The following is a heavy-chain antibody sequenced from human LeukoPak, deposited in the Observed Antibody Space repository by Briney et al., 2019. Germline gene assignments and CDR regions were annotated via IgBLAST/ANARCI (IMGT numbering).Heavy chain of an antibody. Sequence: PSETLSLTCAVYGGSFSGYYWSWIRQPPGKGLEWIGEINHSGSTNYNPSLKSRVTISVDTSKNQFSLKLSSVTAADTAVYYCARYKGGYYRSGKFGLFDYWGQGTLVTVSS. V-gene: IGHV4-34*01. CDR2: INHSGST. CDR3: ARYKGGYYRSGKFGLFDY. J-gene: IGHJ4*02. D-gene: IGHD3-10*01. CDR1: GGSFSGYY.